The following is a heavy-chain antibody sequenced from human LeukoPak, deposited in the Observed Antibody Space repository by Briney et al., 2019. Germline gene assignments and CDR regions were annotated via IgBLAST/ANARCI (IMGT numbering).Heavy chain of an antibody. CDR1: GFTFSSYE. Sequence: GGSLRLSCAASGFTFSSYEMNWGRQAPGKGLEWVSYISSSGSTIYYADSVKGRFTISRDNAKNSLYLQMNSLRAEDTAVYYCARAGYSSSWYYFWGQGTLVTVSS. CDR3: ARAGYSSSWYYF. D-gene: IGHD6-13*01. CDR2: ISSSGSTI. J-gene: IGHJ4*02. V-gene: IGHV3-48*03.